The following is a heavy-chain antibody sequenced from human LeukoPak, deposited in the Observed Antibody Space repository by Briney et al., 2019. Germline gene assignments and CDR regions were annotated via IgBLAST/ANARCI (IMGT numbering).Heavy chain of an antibody. D-gene: IGHD5-12*01. CDR2: ISGSGGST. J-gene: IGHJ4*02. CDR1: GFTFSSYA. CDR3: AKALIADPVATMEGSTTKDY. Sequence: GGSLRLSCAASGFTFSSYAMSWVRQAPGKGLEWVSAISGSGGSTYYADSVKGRFTISRDNSKNTLYLQMNSLRAEDTAVYYCAKALIADPVATMEGSTTKDYWGQGTLVTVSS. V-gene: IGHV3-23*01.